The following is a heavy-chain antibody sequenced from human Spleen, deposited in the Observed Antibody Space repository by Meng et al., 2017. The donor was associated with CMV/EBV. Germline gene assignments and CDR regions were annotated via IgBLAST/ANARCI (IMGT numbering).Heavy chain of an antibody. Sequence: QVQLQQGGAGLCNPSETLSLTCAVYGGSFSGSYWSWIRQPPGKGLEWIGEINHSGSTNYNPSLKSRVTISVDTSKNQFSLKLSSVTAADTAVYYCASFPPPGKQWLVTDYWGQGTLVTVSS. CDR1: GGSFSGSY. D-gene: IGHD6-19*01. J-gene: IGHJ4*02. V-gene: IGHV4-34*01. CDR3: ASFPPPGKQWLVTDY. CDR2: INHSGST.